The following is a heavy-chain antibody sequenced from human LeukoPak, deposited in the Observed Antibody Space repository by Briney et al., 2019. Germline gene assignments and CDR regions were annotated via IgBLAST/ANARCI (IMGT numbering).Heavy chain of an antibody. CDR1: GGTFTSYD. Sequence: ASVKVSCKASGGTFTSYDINWVRQATGQGLEWMGWMNPNSGNTGYAQKFQGRVTITRNTSISTAYMELSSLRSEDTAVYYCARAGKTVRLFGFSYYFDYWGQGTLVTVSS. CDR3: ARAGKTVRLFGFSYYFDY. V-gene: IGHV1-8*03. D-gene: IGHD3-10*02. J-gene: IGHJ4*02. CDR2: MNPNSGNT.